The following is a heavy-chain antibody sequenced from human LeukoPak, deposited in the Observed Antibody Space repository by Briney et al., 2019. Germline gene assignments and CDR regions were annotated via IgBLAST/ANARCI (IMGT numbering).Heavy chain of an antibody. CDR2: IKEEGSQK. D-gene: IGHD2-15*01. CDR1: GFTFSTYW. V-gene: IGHV3-7*01. CDR3: ARDTGCAGGTCFSFYDY. Sequence: GGSLRLSCAASGFTFSTYWMTWVRQAPGKGLEWVANIKEEGSQKYYVDSVKGRFTISRDNAKNSLYLQMDSLRAEDTAVYYCARDTGCAGGTCFSFYDYWGQGTLVTVSS. J-gene: IGHJ4*02.